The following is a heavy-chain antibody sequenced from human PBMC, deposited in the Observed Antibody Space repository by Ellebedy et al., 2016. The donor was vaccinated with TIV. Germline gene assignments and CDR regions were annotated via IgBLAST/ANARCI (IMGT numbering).Heavy chain of an antibody. J-gene: IGHJ6*03. CDR1: GYTFTSFD. D-gene: IGHD6-6*01. CDR2: MNPNSGNT. CDR3: ARAPLVIAARDYYYYYYMDV. Sequence: ASVKVSXXATGYTFTSFDINWVRQATGQGLEWMGWMNPNSGNTGYPQKFQGRVTMTRNTSISTAYMELSSLTSEDTAVYYCARAPLVIAARDYYYYYYMDVWGKGTTVTVSS. V-gene: IGHV1-8*01.